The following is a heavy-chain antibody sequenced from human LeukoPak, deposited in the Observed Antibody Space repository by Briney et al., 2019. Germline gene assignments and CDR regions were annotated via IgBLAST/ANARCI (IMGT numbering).Heavy chain of an antibody. J-gene: IGHJ4*02. CDR3: ARRQKYDILTGYYFDY. D-gene: IGHD3-9*01. Sequence: PSETLSLTCTVSGGSISSSSYYWSWIRQPPGKGLEWIGYIYYSGSTNYNPSLKSRVTISVDTSKNQFSLKLSSVTAADTAVYYCARRQKYDILTGYYFDYWGQGTLVTVSS. CDR2: IYYSGST. V-gene: IGHV4-61*05. CDR1: GGSISSSSYY.